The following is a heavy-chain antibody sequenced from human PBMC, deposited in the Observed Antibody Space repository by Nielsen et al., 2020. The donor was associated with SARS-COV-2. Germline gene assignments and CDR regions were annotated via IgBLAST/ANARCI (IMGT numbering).Heavy chain of an antibody. J-gene: IGHJ2*01. D-gene: IGHD6-25*01. CDR3: ARDQDGGAATSNWYFDL. CDR2: ITMSGAYM. CDR1: GFTFSAYA. V-gene: IGHV3-21*01. Sequence: GESLKISCSASGFTFSAYAMNWVRQAPGKGLEWVASITMSGAYMYYADSVRGRFTVSRDNAENSLYLQMNSLRDEDTAVYYCARDQDGGAATSNWYFDLWGRGTLVIVSS.